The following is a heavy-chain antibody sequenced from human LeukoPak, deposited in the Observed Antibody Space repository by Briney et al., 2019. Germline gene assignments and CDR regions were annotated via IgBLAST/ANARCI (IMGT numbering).Heavy chain of an antibody. CDR3: ARAGYSSGRYFDY. J-gene: IGHJ4*02. CDR2: IYYSGST. V-gene: IGHV4-31*03. CDR1: GGSISSGGYY. D-gene: IGHD6-19*01. Sequence: SETLSLTCTVSGGSISSGGYYWSWIRQHPGKGLEWVGYIYYSGSTYYNPSLKSRVTISVDTSKNQFSLKLSSVTAADTAVYYCARAGYSSGRYFDYWGQGTLVTVSS.